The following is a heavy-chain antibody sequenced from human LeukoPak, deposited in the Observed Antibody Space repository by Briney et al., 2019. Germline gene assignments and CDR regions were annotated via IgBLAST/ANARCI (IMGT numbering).Heavy chain of an antibody. CDR3: ARGSGGGDYQVFWYFDP. J-gene: IGHJ2*01. CDR2: ISGSGGST. D-gene: IGHD4-17*01. CDR1: GFTFSTYA. Sequence: GGSLRLSCAASGFTFSTYAMSWVRQAPGKGLEWVSTISGSGGSTYYADSVKGRFTISRDNSKNTLYLQMNSLRADDTAVYYCARGSGGGDYQVFWYFDPWGRGTLVTVSS. V-gene: IGHV3-23*01.